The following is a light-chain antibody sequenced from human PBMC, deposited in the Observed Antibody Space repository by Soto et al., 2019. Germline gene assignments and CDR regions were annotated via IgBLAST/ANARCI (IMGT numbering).Light chain of an antibody. Sequence: EIVMTQSPATLSVSPGERATLFCRASQNINNNLAWYQQKPGQAPRLLIYGAYTRATGIPATFSGSGSGTEFTLTISSLQSEDFAVYYCQQYNSWPPLTFGGGTRLEIK. CDR3: QQYNSWPPLT. V-gene: IGKV3-15*01. J-gene: IGKJ5*01. CDR2: GAY. CDR1: QNINNN.